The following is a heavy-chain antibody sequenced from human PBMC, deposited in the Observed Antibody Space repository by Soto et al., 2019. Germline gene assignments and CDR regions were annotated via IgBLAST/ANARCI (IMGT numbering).Heavy chain of an antibody. CDR3: ARHGGYCSSASCFANWFDP. Sequence: SETLSLTCSVSGGSISSTSYYWGWIRQPPAKGLEWIGSIYYTGSTDYNPSLKSRVTISVHASKTQFSLKLSSVTATDTAVYYCARHGGYCSSASCFANWFDPWGQGTLVTVS. CDR1: GGSISSTSYY. CDR2: IYYTGST. D-gene: IGHD2-2*01. J-gene: IGHJ5*02. V-gene: IGHV4-39*01.